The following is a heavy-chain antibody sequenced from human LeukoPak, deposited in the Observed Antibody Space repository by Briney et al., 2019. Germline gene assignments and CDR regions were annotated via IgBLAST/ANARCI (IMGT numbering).Heavy chain of an antibody. CDR1: GYTFTGYY. D-gene: IGHD3-3*01. V-gene: IGHV1-2*06. CDR3: ARVTIFGVVIIDY. Sequence: ASVKVSCKASGYTFTGYYMHWVRQAPGQGLGWMGRINPNSGGTNYAQKFQGRVTMTRDTSISTAYMELSRLRSDDTAVYYCARVTIFGVVIIDYWGQGTLVTVSS. CDR2: INPNSGGT. J-gene: IGHJ4*02.